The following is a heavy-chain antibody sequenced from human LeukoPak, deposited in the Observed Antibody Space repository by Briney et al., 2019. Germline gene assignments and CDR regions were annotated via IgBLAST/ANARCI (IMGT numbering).Heavy chain of an antibody. CDR2: IWYDGSNK. CDR1: GFTFSSCG. J-gene: IGHJ6*02. Sequence: GRSLRLSCAASGFTFSSCGMHWVRQAPGKGLEWVAVIWYDGSNKYYADSVKGRFTISRDNSKNTLYLQMNSLRAEDTAVYYCARDIDTAMVGIDYWGQGTTVTVSS. CDR3: ARDIDTAMVGIDY. V-gene: IGHV3-33*01. D-gene: IGHD5-18*01.